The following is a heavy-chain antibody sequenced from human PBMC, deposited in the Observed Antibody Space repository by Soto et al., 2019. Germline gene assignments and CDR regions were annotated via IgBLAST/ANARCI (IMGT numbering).Heavy chain of an antibody. CDR1: GGSISSSSYY. Sequence: SSETLSLTCTVSGGSISSSSYYWGWIRQPPGKGLEWIGSIYYSGSTYYNPSLKSRVTISVDTSKNQFSLKLSSVTAADTAVYYCATHPEPYRYFDWSQSYYFDYWGQGTLVTVSS. CDR3: ATHPEPYRYFDWSQSYYFDY. J-gene: IGHJ4*02. D-gene: IGHD3-9*01. V-gene: IGHV4-39*01. CDR2: IYYSGST.